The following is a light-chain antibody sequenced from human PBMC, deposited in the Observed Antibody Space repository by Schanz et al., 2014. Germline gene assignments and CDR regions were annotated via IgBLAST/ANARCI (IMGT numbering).Light chain of an antibody. J-gene: IGKJ3*01. CDR1: QSISSY. CDR2: AAS. V-gene: IGKV1-39*01. Sequence: DIQVTQSPFSLSASVGDRVTITCRASQSISSYLNWYQQKPGKAPKFLIYAASSLQSGVPSRFSGSGSGTDFTLTINGLQPEDFATYYCQHSYSTPLTFGPGTKVDIK. CDR3: QHSYSTPLT.